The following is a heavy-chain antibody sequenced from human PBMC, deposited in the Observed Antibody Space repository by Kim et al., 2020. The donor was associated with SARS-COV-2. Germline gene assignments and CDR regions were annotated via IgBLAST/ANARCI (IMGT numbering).Heavy chain of an antibody. J-gene: IGHJ4*02. Sequence: SVKVSCKASGGTFSSYAISWVRQAPGQGLEWMGGIIPIFGTANYAQKFQGRVTITADKSTSTAYMELSSLRSEDTAVYYCARDRRKDYGDYAYYFDYWGQGTLVTVSS. CDR1: GGTFSSYA. CDR3: ARDRRKDYGDYAYYFDY. V-gene: IGHV1-69*06. D-gene: IGHD4-17*01. CDR2: IIPIFGTA.